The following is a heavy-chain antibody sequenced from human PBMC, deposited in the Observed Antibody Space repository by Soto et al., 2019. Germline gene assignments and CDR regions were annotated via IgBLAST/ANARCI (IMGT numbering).Heavy chain of an antibody. V-gene: IGHV4-59*01. CDR3: AKVGRIAAAGTWFDP. D-gene: IGHD6-13*01. J-gene: IGHJ5*02. Sequence: SETLSLTCTVSSGSISGYFWSWIRQPPGKELELIAYIHYTGSSYYNPSLKSRVTISIDTSKNQFSLKLSSVSDADTAVYYCAKVGRIAAAGTWFDPWGQGTLVTVSA. CDR1: SGSISGYF. CDR2: IHYTGSS.